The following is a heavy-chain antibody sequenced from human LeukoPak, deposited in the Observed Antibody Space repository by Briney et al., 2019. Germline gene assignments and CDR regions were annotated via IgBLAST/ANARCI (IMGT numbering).Heavy chain of an antibody. CDR3: ARGGSGWYDHYYFDY. CDR2: INHSGST. Sequence: SETLSLTCAVYGGSFSGYYWSWIRQPPGKGPEWIGEINHSGSTNYNPSLKSRVTISVDTSKNQFSLKLSSVTAADTAVYYCARGGSGWYDHYYFDYWGQGTLVTVSS. V-gene: IGHV4-34*01. CDR1: GGSFSGYY. J-gene: IGHJ4*02. D-gene: IGHD6-19*01.